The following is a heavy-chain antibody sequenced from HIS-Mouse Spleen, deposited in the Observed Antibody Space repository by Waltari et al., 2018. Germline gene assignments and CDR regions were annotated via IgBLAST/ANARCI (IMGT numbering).Heavy chain of an antibody. CDR2: SKRKTDGGTT. CDR3: TTDSGILADY. Sequence: EVQLVESGGGLVKPGGSLRLSCAASGFTFSNAWMSWVRQAPGKGLEWVGRSKRKTDGGTTDYAAPVKGRFTISRDDSKNTLYLQMNSLKTEDTAVYYCTTDSGILADYWGQGTLVTVSS. J-gene: IGHJ4*02. V-gene: IGHV3-15*01. CDR1: GFTFSNAW. D-gene: IGHD1-26*01.